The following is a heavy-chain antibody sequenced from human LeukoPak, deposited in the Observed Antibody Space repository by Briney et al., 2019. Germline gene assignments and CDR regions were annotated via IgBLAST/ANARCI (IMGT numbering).Heavy chain of an antibody. CDR1: GDSVSSNSAA. J-gene: IGHJ6*04. CDR3: ARAPLPAANARGSPLDV. CDR2: TYYRSKWYN. D-gene: IGHD2-2*01. Sequence: PSQTLTLTCAISGDSVSSNSAAWNWIRQSPSRGLEWLGRTYYRSKWYNDYAVSVKSRITINPDTSKNQFSLQLNSVTPEDTAVYYCARAPLPAANARGSPLDVWGKGTTVTVSS. V-gene: IGHV6-1*01.